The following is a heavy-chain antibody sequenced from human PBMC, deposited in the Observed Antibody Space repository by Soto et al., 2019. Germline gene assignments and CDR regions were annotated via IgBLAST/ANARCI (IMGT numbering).Heavy chain of an antibody. D-gene: IGHD1-26*01. J-gene: IGHJ5*02. CDR1: GFIFDNFG. CDR2: ISGSGFKK. CDR3: AKNQGVELVPLATVDWFDP. Sequence: LGGSLRLCCAASGFIFDNFGMSWVRHAPGKGLEWISSISGSGFKKYYADSVKGRFTISRDNSKSTVYLELNNLSAEDTAVYHCAKNQGVELVPLATVDWFDPWGQGSVVTVSS. V-gene: IGHV3-23*01.